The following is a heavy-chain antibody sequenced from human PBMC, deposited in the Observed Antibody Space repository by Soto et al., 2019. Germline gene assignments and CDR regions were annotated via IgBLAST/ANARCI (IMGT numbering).Heavy chain of an antibody. CDR3: TKDQRP. D-gene: IGHD1-1*01. V-gene: IGHV3-23*01. Sequence: EVQLLESGGGLVQPGGSLRLSCAGSGFTFSSYAMRWVRQAPGKGLEWVSAISGAGSTTYYADSVKGRFTISRDNSKNTLYLQMNSLGAEDTALYYCTKDQRPWGQGTLVTVSS. CDR2: ISGAGSTT. J-gene: IGHJ4*02. CDR1: GFTFSSYA.